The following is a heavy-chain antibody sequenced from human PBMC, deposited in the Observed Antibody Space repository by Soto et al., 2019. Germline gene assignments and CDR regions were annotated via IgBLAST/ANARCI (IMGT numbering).Heavy chain of an antibody. Sequence: PGGSLRLSCAASGFTFSSYSMNWVRQAPGKGLEWVSYISSSSSTIYYADSVKGRFTISRDNAKNSLYLQMNSLRDEDTAVYYCARDLVTYYDFWSGYFPWGYYGMDVWGQGTTVTVSS. J-gene: IGHJ6*02. CDR2: ISSSSSTI. CDR3: ARDLVTYYDFWSGYFPWGYYGMDV. V-gene: IGHV3-48*02. D-gene: IGHD3-3*01. CDR1: GFTFSSYS.